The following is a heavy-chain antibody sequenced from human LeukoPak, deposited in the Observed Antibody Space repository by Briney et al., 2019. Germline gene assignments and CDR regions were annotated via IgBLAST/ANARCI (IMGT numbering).Heavy chain of an antibody. CDR2: IITILGIA. CDR3: ASHYDSSGSSDY. V-gene: IGHV1-69*04. D-gene: IGHD3-22*01. Sequence: ASVKVSCKASGGTFSSYAISWVRQAPGQGLEWVGRIITILGIANYAQKFQGRVTITADKSTSTAYTELSSLRSEDTAVYYCASHYDSSGSSDYWGQGTLVTVSS. CDR1: GGTFSSYA. J-gene: IGHJ4*02.